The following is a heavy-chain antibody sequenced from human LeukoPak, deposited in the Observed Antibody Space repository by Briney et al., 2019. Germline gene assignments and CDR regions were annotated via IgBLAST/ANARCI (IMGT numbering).Heavy chain of an antibody. CDR1: GFTFSGFG. V-gene: IGHV3-33*01. Sequence: GKSLRLSCAASGFTFSGFGMHWVRQAPGKGLEWVAVIWYDGSNKYYADSVKGRFTISRDNSKNTLYLQMNSLRAEDTAVYYCARDQYSSSWYEGYWGQGTLVTVSS. J-gene: IGHJ4*02. CDR3: ARDQYSSSWYEGY. CDR2: IWYDGSNK. D-gene: IGHD6-13*01.